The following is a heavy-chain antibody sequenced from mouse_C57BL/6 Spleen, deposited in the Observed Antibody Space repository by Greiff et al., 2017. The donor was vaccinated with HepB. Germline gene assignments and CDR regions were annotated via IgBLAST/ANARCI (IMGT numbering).Heavy chain of an antibody. CDR3: ARTNPSYYYGSSSYYFDY. J-gene: IGHJ2*01. CDR1: GYSFTGYY. V-gene: IGHV1-42*01. CDR2: INPSTGGT. Sequence: VQLKQSGPELVKPGASVKISCKASGYSFTGYYMNWVKQSPEKSLEWIGEINPSTGGTTYNQKFKAKATLTVDKSSSTAYMQLKSLTSEDSAVYYCARTNPSYYYGSSSYYFDYWGQGTTLTVSS. D-gene: IGHD1-1*01.